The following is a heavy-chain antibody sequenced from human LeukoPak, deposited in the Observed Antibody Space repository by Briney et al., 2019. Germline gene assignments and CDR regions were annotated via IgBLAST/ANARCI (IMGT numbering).Heavy chain of an antibody. CDR2: IYSGGST. Sequence: PGGSLRLSCAASGFTVSSNYMSWVRQAPGKGLEWVSVIYSGGSTYYADSVKGRFTISRDNSKNTLYLQMNSLRAEDTAVYYCARGKKGSDSDYWGQGTLVTVSS. V-gene: IGHV3-53*01. CDR3: ARGKKGSDSDY. J-gene: IGHJ4*02. D-gene: IGHD3-10*01. CDR1: GFTVSSNY.